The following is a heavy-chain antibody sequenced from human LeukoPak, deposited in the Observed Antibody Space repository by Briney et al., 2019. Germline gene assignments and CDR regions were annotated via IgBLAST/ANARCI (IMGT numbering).Heavy chain of an antibody. V-gene: IGHV4-30-2*01. Sequence: PSETLSLTCAVSGGSISSGGYSWSWIRQPPGKGLEWIGYTYHSGSTYYNPSLKSRVTISVDRSKNQFSLKLSSVTAADTAVYYCARTYPNSGSVDYWGQGTLVTVSS. CDR3: ARTYPNSGSVDY. CDR1: GGSISSGGYS. D-gene: IGHD1-26*01. CDR2: TYHSGST. J-gene: IGHJ4*02.